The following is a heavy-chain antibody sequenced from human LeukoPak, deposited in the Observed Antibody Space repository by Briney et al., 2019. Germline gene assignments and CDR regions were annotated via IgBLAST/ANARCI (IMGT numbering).Heavy chain of an antibody. Sequence: ASVKVSCKASGYTFTGYYMHRVRQAPGQGLEWMGWINPNSGGTNYAQKFQGRVTMTRDTSISTAYMELSRLRSDDTAVYYCARNWFSDYFFDYWGQGTLVTVSS. D-gene: IGHD1-26*01. CDR1: GYTFTGYY. CDR3: ARNWFSDYFFDY. V-gene: IGHV1-2*02. CDR2: INPNSGGT. J-gene: IGHJ4*02.